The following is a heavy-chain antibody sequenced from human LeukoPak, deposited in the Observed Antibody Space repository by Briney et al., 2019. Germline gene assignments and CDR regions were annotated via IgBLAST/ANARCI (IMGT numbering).Heavy chain of an antibody. CDR2: IKSKSTGWTT. D-gene: IGHD5-12*01. CDR1: GFTFSNAW. CDR3: VRAGSGYDY. V-gene: IGHV3-15*01. Sequence: GGSLRLSCAASGFTFSNAWMSWVRQAPGKGLEWVGRIKSKSTGWTTDYAAPVKGRFTISRDDSKTTLYLQMNSLRTEDTAVYYCVRAGSGYDYWGQGTLVTVSS. J-gene: IGHJ4*02.